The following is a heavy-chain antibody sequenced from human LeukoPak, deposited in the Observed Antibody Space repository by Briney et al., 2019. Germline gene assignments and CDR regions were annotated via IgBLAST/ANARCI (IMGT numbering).Heavy chain of an antibody. V-gene: IGHV1-18*01. CDR1: GYTFTSYG. D-gene: IGHD3-10*01. J-gene: IGHJ4*02. Sequence: ASVKVSCKASGYTFTSYGISWVRQAPGQGLEWMGWISAYNGNTNYAQKLQGRATMTTDTSTSTAYMELRSLRSDDTAVYYCARHQGLLWFGESTYFDYWGQGTLVTVSS. CDR3: ARHQGLLWFGESTYFDY. CDR2: ISAYNGNT.